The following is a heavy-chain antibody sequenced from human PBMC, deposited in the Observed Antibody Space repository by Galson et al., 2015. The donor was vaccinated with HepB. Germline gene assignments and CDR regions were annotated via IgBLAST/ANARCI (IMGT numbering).Heavy chain of an antibody. CDR3: ARDRAHGYGDQLHAFDI. J-gene: IGHJ3*02. V-gene: IGHV1-46*01. Sequence: SVKVSCKASEYTFTNYFLHWIRQAPGQGLEWLGKINPTAGNTNYAQNFQDRLSLTRDTSTSTIYMELNSLKSDDTAVYYCARDRAHGYGDQLHAFDIWGQGTMVTVSS. D-gene: IGHD5-18*01. CDR1: EYTFTNYF. CDR2: INPTAGNT.